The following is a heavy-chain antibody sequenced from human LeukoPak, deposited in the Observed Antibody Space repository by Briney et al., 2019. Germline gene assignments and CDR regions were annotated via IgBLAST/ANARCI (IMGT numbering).Heavy chain of an antibody. V-gene: IGHV3-7*01. D-gene: IGHD4-17*01. CDR1: GFTFSSYW. CDR2: IKQDGSEK. CDR3: ARERTTDFYFDY. J-gene: IGHJ4*02. Sequence: GGSLRLSCEASGFTFSSYWMSWARQAPGKGLEWLANIKQDGSEKYYVDSVKGRFTISRDNAKNSLYLQMNSLRAEDTAVYYCARERTTDFYFDYWGQGTLVTVSS.